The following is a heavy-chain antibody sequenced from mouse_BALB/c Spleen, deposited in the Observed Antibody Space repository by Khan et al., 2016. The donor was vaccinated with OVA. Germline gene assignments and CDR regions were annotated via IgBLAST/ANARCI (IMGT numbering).Heavy chain of an antibody. CDR3: ASGELEPDYFAMDY. CDR1: GFNIKDTY. J-gene: IGHJ4*01. CDR2: IDPANDNI. V-gene: IGHV14-3*02. D-gene: IGHD4-1*01. Sequence: EVQLQQSGAELVKPGASVKLSCTASGFNIKDTYMHWVKQRPEQGLECIGRIDPANDNIEYDPKFQGKATITADTSSNIAYLQLSRLTSEDTAVYYWASGELEPDYFAMDYWGQGTSVTVSS.